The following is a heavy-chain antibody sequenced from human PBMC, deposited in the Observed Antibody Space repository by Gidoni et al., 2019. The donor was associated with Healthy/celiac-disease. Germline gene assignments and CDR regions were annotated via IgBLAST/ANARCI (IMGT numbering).Heavy chain of an antibody. V-gene: IGHV3-30*18. D-gene: IGHD2-21*02. CDR3: AKDYCGGDCYPEGY. Sequence: QVQLVESGGGVVQPGRSLRLYCAASGFTFSSYGMHWVRQAPGKGLEWVAVISYDGSNKYYADSVKGRFTISRDNSKNTLYLQMNSLRAEDTAVYYCAKDYCGGDCYPEGYWGQGTLVTVSS. CDR2: ISYDGSNK. CDR1: GFTFSSYG. J-gene: IGHJ4*02.